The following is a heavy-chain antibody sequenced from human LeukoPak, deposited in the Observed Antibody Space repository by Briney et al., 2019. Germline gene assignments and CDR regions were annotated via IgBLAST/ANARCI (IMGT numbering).Heavy chain of an antibody. CDR3: ARRGFYDSTVGFDF. Sequence: GESLKFSCEGSGYTFSNYWIGWVRRMPRKGLEWIGVIYPGDSDTRYSLSFQGHVTTSADKSISTDYLQRSSLKASDTAMYYCARRGFYDSTVGFDFWGLGTLVTVSS. CDR2: IYPGDSDT. V-gene: IGHV5-51*01. D-gene: IGHD3-22*01. J-gene: IGHJ4*02. CDR1: GYTFSNYW.